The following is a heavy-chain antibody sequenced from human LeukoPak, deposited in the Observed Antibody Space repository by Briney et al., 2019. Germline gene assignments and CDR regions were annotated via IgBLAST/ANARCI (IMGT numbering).Heavy chain of an antibody. D-gene: IGHD2-15*01. V-gene: IGHV3-74*01. CDR3: ARDPRNVGLAP. J-gene: IGHJ5*02. CDR1: GFSLSGYW. Sequence: GGSLRLSCVASGFSLSGYWMYWVRQAPGKGLMYISRNNGDGSTTNYADVVKGRFTMSRDNVKNTLYLQMNSLRVEDTVVYYCARDPRNVGLAPWGQGTLVTVSS. CDR2: NNGDGSTT.